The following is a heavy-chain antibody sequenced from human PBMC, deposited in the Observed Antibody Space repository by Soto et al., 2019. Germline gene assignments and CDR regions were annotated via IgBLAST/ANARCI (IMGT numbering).Heavy chain of an antibody. D-gene: IGHD5-12*01. J-gene: IGHJ4*02. CDR3: AKDSGYDYYFDY. CDR1: GGTFSSYT. V-gene: IGHV1-69*04. CDR2: IIPILGIA. Sequence: GASVKVSCKASGGTFSSYTISWVRQAPGQGLEWMGRIIPILGIANYAQKFQGRVTITADKSTSTAYMELSSLRSEDTAVYYCAKDSGYDYYFDYWGQGTLVTVSS.